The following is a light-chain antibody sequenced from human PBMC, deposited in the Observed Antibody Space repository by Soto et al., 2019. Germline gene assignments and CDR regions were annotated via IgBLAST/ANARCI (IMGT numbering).Light chain of an antibody. J-gene: IGLJ1*01. CDR3: TSYRRGPLYV. CDR2: DVS. V-gene: IGLV2-14*03. Sequence: QSVLTQPASVSGSPGQSITISCTGISADVASSNFVSWYQHRPGEAPRLILYDVSHRPSGVSNRFSGSKAGDTASLTISGLQVEDEADYYCTSYRRGPLYVFGSGTKVTVL. CDR1: SADVASSNF.